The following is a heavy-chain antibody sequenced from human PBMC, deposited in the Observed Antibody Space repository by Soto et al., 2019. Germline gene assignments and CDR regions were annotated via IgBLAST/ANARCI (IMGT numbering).Heavy chain of an antibody. V-gene: IGHV3-30-3*01. Sequence: QVQLVESGGGVVQPGRSLRLSCAASGFTFSSYAMHWVRQAPGKGLEWVAVISYDGSNKYYADSVKGRFTISRDNSKNTLFLQMNSLRPDDTAVYYCAMMAVAGTGLGYFDLWGRGTLVTVSS. D-gene: IGHD6-19*01. CDR3: AMMAVAGTGLGYFDL. J-gene: IGHJ2*01. CDR2: ISYDGSNK. CDR1: GFTFSSYA.